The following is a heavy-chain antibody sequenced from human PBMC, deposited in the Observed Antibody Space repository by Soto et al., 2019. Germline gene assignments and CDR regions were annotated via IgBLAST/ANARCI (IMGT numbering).Heavy chain of an antibody. Sequence: GGSLRLSCAASGFTFSSYGMHWVRQAPGKGLEWVAVIWYDGSNKYYADSVKGRFTISRDNSKNTLYLQMNSLRAEDTAVYYCARDASPLITMVRGAPFDYWGQGTLVTVSS. D-gene: IGHD3-10*01. J-gene: IGHJ4*02. CDR1: GFTFSSYG. CDR2: IWYDGSNK. CDR3: ARDASPLITMVRGAPFDY. V-gene: IGHV3-33*01.